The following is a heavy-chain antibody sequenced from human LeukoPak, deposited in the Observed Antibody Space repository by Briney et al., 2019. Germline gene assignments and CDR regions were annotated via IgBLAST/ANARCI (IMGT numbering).Heavy chain of an antibody. Sequence: ASVKVSCKTSGYTFTSYGISWVRQAPGQGLEWMGWISGYNANTNYAQKLQGRVTMTTDTSTSTVYMELRSLTFDDTAVYYCAREAGIAVAHFDHWGQGTLVTVSS. CDR1: GYTFTSYG. CDR3: AREAGIAVAHFDH. CDR2: ISGYNANT. D-gene: IGHD6-19*01. V-gene: IGHV1-18*01. J-gene: IGHJ4*02.